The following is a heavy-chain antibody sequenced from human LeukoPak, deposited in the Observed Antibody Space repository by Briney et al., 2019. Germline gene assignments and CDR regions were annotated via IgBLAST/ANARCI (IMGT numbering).Heavy chain of an antibody. CDR1: GYTFTSYD. D-gene: IGHD6-19*01. J-gene: IGHJ1*01. CDR2: MNPNSGNT. CDR3: ARKYSSGWKLSVFQH. Sequence: ASVKVSCKASGYTFTSYDINWVRQAPGQGLEWMGWMNPNSGNTGYAQKFQGRVTMTRNTSISTACMELSSLRSEDTAVYYCARKYSSGWKLSVFQHWGQGTLVTVSS. V-gene: IGHV1-8*01.